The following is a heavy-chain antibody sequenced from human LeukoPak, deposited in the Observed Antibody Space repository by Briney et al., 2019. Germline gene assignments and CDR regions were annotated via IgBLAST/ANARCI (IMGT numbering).Heavy chain of an antibody. Sequence: SETLSLTCTVSGGSISSYYWTWIRQPPGKGLEWIGYIYYSGSTDYNPSLKSRVTISVDTSKNQFSLNLSSVTAADTAIYYCARGGHRYNYWGQGTLVTVSS. CDR3: ARGGHRYNY. CDR1: GGSISSYY. D-gene: IGHD5-24*01. J-gene: IGHJ4*02. V-gene: IGHV4-59*01. CDR2: IYYSGST.